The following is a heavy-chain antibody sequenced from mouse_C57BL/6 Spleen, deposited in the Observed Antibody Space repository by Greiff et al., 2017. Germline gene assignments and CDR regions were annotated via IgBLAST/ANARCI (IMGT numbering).Heavy chain of an antibody. Sequence: VQLQQSGAELAKPGASVKLSCKASGYTFTSYWMHWVKQRPGQGLEWIGYINPSSGYTKYNQKFKDKATLSADKSSSTAYMQLSSLTYEDSAVYYCARGDWENYYGSSYGYWGQGTTLTVSS. J-gene: IGHJ2*01. V-gene: IGHV1-7*01. CDR1: GYTFTSYW. CDR3: ARGDWENYYGSSYGY. D-gene: IGHD1-1*01. CDR2: INPSSGYT.